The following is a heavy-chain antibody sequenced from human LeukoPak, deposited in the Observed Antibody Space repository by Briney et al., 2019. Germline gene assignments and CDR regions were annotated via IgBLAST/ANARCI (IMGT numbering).Heavy chain of an antibody. V-gene: IGHV3-48*03. J-gene: IGHJ6*03. D-gene: IGHD6-13*01. CDR1: GFTFSSYA. Sequence: HSGGSLRLSCAASGFTFSSYAMNWVRQAPGEGLEWLAHISGSGDTIHYATSVEDRFTISRDNAKKSVYLQMNSLRVEDTALYYCARDATTAVGWVYMDVWGKGAAVTIS. CDR3: ARDATTAVGWVYMDV. CDR2: ISGSGDTI.